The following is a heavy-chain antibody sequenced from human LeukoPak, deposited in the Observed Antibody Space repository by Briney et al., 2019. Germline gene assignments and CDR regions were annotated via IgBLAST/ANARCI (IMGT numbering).Heavy chain of an antibody. CDR1: GFTFSNYA. CDR2: ISGSGDNT. D-gene: IGHD6-6*01. V-gene: IGHV3-23*01. J-gene: IGHJ4*02. Sequence: PGGSLRLSCAASGFTFSNYAMNWARQAPGRGLEWVSAISGSGDNTYYADSVKGRFTISRDTSKNTLFLQMDSLRAEDTAVYYCAKTIKLKYSNYCDYWGQGTLVTVSS. CDR3: AKTIKLKYSNYCDY.